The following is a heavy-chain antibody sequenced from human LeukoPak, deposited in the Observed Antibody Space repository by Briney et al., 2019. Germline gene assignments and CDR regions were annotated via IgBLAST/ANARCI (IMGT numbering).Heavy chain of an antibody. CDR2: ISSTSRTI. D-gene: IGHD5-24*01. CDR3: ARDPLRWLQNNYYYYYMDV. CDR1: GFTFSSYA. J-gene: IGHJ6*03. V-gene: IGHV3-48*02. Sequence: GGSLRLSCAASGFTFSSYAMSWVRQAPGKGLEWVSYISSTSRTIYDADSVKGRFTISRDNAKNSLYLQMSSLRDEDTAVYYCARDPLRWLQNNYYYYYMDVWGKGTTVTVSS.